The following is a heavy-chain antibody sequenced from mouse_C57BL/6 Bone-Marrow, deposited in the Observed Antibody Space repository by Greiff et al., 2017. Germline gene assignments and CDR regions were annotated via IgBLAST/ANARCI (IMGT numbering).Heavy chain of an antibody. D-gene: IGHD2-2*01. CDR2: IAPSDSYP. Sequence: QVQLQQPGAELVLPGASVKLSSKASGYTFPSYWMHWVKKRPGQGLEWIGEIAPSDSYPTYNQTFKCKSTFTVDKSSSTAYMQLSSLTSEDSAVYYCARATMVTTDYAIDYGGQGTSGTVSS. CDR3: ARATMVTTDYAIDY. J-gene: IGHJ4*01. V-gene: IGHV1-69*01. CDR1: GYTFPSYW.